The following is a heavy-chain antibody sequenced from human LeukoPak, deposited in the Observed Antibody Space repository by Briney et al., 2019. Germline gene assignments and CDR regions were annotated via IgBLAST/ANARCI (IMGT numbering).Heavy chain of an antibody. V-gene: IGHV4-34*01. D-gene: IGHD1-7*01. J-gene: IGHJ4*02. CDR3: TRRRNYLSHFDY. CDR1: GRSFSGYY. Sequence: SETLSLTCTVYGRSFSGYYWSWIRQPPGKGLEWIGEINHSGSTNYNPSLKSRVTISVDTSKNQFSLKLSSVTAADTAVYYCTRRRNYLSHFDYWGQGTLVTVSS. CDR2: INHSGST.